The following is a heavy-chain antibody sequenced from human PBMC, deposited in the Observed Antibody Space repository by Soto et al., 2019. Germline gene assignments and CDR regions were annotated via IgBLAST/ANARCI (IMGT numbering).Heavy chain of an antibody. J-gene: IGHJ4*02. V-gene: IGHV5-51*01. Sequence: PGESLKISCQGSGYNFNMYWIGWVRQMPGKGLEWMGIINPDDSETRYSPSFLGQVTISADKSISTAYLQWSSLEASDTAMYYCARQEPPRYCSSPTCFAPFDYWGQGALVTGS. CDR2: INPDDSET. D-gene: IGHD2-15*01. CDR1: GYNFNMYW. CDR3: ARQEPPRYCSSPTCFAPFDY.